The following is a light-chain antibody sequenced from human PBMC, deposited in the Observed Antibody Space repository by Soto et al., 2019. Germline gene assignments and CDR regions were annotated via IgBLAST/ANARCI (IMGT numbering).Light chain of an antibody. J-gene: IGKJ1*01. Sequence: EIVLTQSPATLSLSPGERATLSCRASQSVSSYLAWYQQKPGQAPSLLIYDASNRATGIPARFSGSGSGTDFTRTISSLEPEDFAVYYCQQRSNWPRTFGQGTKVEIK. V-gene: IGKV3-11*01. CDR2: DAS. CDR1: QSVSSY. CDR3: QQRSNWPRT.